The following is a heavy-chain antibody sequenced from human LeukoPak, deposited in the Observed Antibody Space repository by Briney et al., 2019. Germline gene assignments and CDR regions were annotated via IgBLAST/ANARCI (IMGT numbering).Heavy chain of an antibody. V-gene: IGHV3-30-3*01. J-gene: IGHJ4*02. CDR3: ARRPLPVIVVVPEPFDY. D-gene: IGHD2-2*01. CDR2: ISYDGSNK. Sequence: HPGGSLRLSCAASGFTFSSYAMHWVRQAPGKGLEWVAVISYDGSNKYYADSVKGRFTISRDNSKNTLYLQMNSLRAEDTAVYYCARRPLPVIVVVPEPFDYWGQGTLVTVSS. CDR1: GFTFSSYA.